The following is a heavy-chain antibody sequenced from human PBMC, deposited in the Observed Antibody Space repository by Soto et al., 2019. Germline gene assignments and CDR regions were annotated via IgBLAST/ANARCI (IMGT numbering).Heavy chain of an antibody. J-gene: IGHJ4*02. D-gene: IGHD5-12*01. V-gene: IGHV4-4*02. CDR2: IYHSGST. CDR3: ARDKGRDGYNFVDY. Sequence: PSETLSLTCAVSGGSGSSSNWWSCVRQPPGKGLEWIGEIYHSGSTNYNPSLKSRVTISVDKSKNQFSLKLSSVTAADTAVYYCARDKGRDGYNFVDYWGQGTLVTVSS. CDR1: GGSGSSSNW.